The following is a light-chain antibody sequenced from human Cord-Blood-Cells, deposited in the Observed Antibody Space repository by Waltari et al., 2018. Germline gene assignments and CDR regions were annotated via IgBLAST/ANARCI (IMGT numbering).Light chain of an antibody. CDR2: EGS. J-gene: IGLJ1*01. CDR3: CSYAGSSYV. V-gene: IGLV2-23*01. Sequence: QAALNQPASVSGSPVQSIPISCTGTSSYVGVYNLFSCYQQQPGNAPKLMIYEGSRRPSGVSNRFSGSKSGNTASLTISGLQAEDEADYYCCSYAGSSYVFGTGAKVTVL. CDR1: SSYVGVYNL.